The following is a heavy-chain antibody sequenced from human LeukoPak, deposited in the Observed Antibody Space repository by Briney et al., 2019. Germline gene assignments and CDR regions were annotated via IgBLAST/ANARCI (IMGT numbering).Heavy chain of an antibody. CDR3: ARDGGITIFGVVIGLYDY. D-gene: IGHD3-3*01. V-gene: IGHV3-21*01. J-gene: IGHJ4*02. CDR1: GFTFSSYS. Sequence: GGSLRLSCAASGFTFSSYSMNWVRQAPGKGLEWVSSISSSSSYIYYADSVKGRFTISRDNAKNSLYLQMNSLRAEDTAVYYCARDGGITIFGVVIGLYDYWGQGTLVTVSS. CDR2: ISSSSSYI.